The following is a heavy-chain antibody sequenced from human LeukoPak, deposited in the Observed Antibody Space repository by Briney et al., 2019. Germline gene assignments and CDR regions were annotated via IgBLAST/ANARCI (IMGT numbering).Heavy chain of an antibody. CDR3: ARDPYSGSSLDY. D-gene: IGHD1-26*01. Sequence: PGGSLRLSCAASGFIFSDYWMHWVRQAPGKGLVWVSRINSDGSSKSYADSVKGRFTISRDNAKNTLYLQMKSVRVEDTAVYYCARDPYSGSSLDYWGQGTLVTVSS. V-gene: IGHV3-74*01. CDR1: GFIFSDYW. J-gene: IGHJ4*02. CDR2: INSDGSSK.